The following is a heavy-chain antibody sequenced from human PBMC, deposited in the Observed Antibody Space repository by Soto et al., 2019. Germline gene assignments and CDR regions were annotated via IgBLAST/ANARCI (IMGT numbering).Heavy chain of an antibody. V-gene: IGHV1-2*02. CDR3: ATDDYGIFPY. Sequence: ASVKVSCKASGYTLTDYYMHWVRQAPGQGLEWMGWVDPKNGGAIYSQKFQGRVTMTRDTSISTVYMDLSGLRSDDTAQYYCATDDYGIFPYWG. CDR1: GYTLTDYY. J-gene: IGHJ4*01. CDR2: VDPKNGGA. D-gene: IGHD3-10*01.